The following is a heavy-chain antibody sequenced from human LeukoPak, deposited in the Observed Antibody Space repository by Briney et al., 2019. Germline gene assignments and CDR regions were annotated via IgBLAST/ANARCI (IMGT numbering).Heavy chain of an antibody. V-gene: IGHV3-21*01. D-gene: IGHD3-22*01. CDR3: ARDILRGYYYDSSGYLMPNWFDP. J-gene: IGHJ5*02. Sequence: PGGSLRLSCAASGFTFSSYSMNWVRQAPGKGLEWVSSISSSSSYIYYADSAKGRFTISRDNAKNSLYLQMNSLRAEDTAVYYCARDILRGYYYDSSGYLMPNWFDPWGQGTLVTVSS. CDR2: ISSSSSYI. CDR1: GFTFSSYS.